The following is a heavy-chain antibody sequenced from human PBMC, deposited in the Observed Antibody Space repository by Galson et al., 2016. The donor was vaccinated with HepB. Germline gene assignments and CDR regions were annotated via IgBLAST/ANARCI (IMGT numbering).Heavy chain of an antibody. Sequence: TLSLTCTVSGGSISSGGYYWSWIRQYPGKGLEWIGYIYYSGNTYYNPSLKSRVTISVDTSKNQFSLKLSSVTAADTAVYYCVRDFHGLHGYFDYWGQGTLVTVSS. V-gene: IGHV4-31*03. D-gene: IGHD4-11*01. CDR3: VRDFHGLHGYFDY. CDR2: IYYSGNT. J-gene: IGHJ4*02. CDR1: GGSISSGGYY.